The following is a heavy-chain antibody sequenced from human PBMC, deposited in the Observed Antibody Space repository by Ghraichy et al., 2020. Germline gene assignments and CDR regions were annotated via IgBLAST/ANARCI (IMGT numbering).Heavy chain of an antibody. CDR3: ARDRGSGWYSVDY. Sequence: SETLSLTCTVSGGSISSYYWSWIRQPPGKGLEWIGYMYYSGSTNYNPSLKSRVIISGDTSKNQISLKVSSVTAADTAVYYCARDRGSGWYSVDYWGQGTLVTVSS. J-gene: IGHJ4*02. D-gene: IGHD6-19*01. V-gene: IGHV4-59*01. CDR2: MYYSGST. CDR1: GGSISSYY.